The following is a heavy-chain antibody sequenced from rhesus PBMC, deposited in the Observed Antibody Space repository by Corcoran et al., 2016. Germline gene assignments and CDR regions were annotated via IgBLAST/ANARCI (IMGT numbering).Heavy chain of an antibody. CDR3: ARLSGSSCFDY. V-gene: IGHV4S7*01. CDR1: GGSISSSNW. CDR2: IYGGSGST. D-gene: IGHD6-25*01. Sequence: QVQLQESGPGLVKPSETLSLTCAVSGGSISSSNWWNWIRQSPGKGLEWIGYIYGGSGSTSYNPSLTSRVTISTDTSKNQFSLKLSSVTAADTAVYYGARLSGSSCFDYWGQGVLVTVSS. J-gene: IGHJ4*01.